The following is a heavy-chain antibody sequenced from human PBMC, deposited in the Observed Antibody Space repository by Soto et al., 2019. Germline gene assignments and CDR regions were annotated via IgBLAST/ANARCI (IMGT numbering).Heavy chain of an antibody. J-gene: IGHJ4*02. CDR2: IIPMLGMS. CDR3: ATSYGSGSRAFDQ. CDR1: AYTFINYG. Sequence: SVNVSCTTSAYTFINYGISCVRQAPGQGLEWMGRIIPMLGMSNYALRFQGRVTSIADKSTTTAYMELSSLRSDDTAVYYCATSYGSGSRAFDQWGQGTLVTVSS. D-gene: IGHD3-10*01. V-gene: IGHV1-69*04.